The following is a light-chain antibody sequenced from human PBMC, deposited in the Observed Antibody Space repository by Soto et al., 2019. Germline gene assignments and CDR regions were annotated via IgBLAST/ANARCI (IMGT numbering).Light chain of an antibody. CDR2: AAD. CDR1: QGVKHD. CDR3: LQHNTYPPT. V-gene: IGKV1-17*01. J-gene: IGKJ1*01. Sequence: EIQMTQSPSSLSSSVGARVTITCRARQGVKHDLSWYQQKPGKAPMRLNYAADSLQSAVPSRFSGSGSSTEFTLASSSLQPEDFATYYCLQHNTYPPTFGQGTRVEIK.